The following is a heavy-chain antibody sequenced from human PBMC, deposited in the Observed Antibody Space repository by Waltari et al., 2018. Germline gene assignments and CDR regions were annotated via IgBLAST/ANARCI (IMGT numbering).Heavy chain of an antibody. CDR1: GFTFSSYG. Sequence: QVQLVESGGGVVQPGGSLRLSCAASGFTFSSYGMHWVRQAPGKGREWVAFIRYDGSNKYYADSVKGRFTISRDNSKNTLYLQMNSLRAEDTAVYYCTKGPYCTGGVCRRIAAAGYFDYWGQGTLVTVSS. J-gene: IGHJ4*02. CDR3: TKGPYCTGGVCRRIAAAGYFDY. V-gene: IGHV3-30*02. D-gene: IGHD2-8*02. CDR2: IRYDGSNK.